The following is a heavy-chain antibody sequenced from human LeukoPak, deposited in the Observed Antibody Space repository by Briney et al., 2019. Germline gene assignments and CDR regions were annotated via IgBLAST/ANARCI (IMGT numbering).Heavy chain of an antibody. Sequence: SETLSLTCAVYGGSFSGYYWSWIRQPPGKGLEWIGEINHSGSTNYNPSLKSRVTISVDTSKNQFSLKLSSVTAADTAVYYCARGGPAGGAVTTKDHPVDYWGQGTLVTVSS. V-gene: IGHV4-34*01. CDR2: INHSGST. CDR1: GGSFSGYY. J-gene: IGHJ4*02. CDR3: ARGGPAGGAVTTKDHPVDY. D-gene: IGHD4-17*01.